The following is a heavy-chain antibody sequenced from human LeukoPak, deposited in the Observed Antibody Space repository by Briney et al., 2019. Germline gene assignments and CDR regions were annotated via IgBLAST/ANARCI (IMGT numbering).Heavy chain of an antibody. J-gene: IGHJ5*02. CDR2: ISVSGGRT. D-gene: IGHD3-10*01. CDR1: GFTFSSHG. Sequence: PGGSLRLSCAASGFTFSSHGMNWVRQAPGEGLEWVSGISVSGGRTYYADSVKGRFTISRDNSKNTLYLQRNSLRAEDTAVYYCAKDYGSGSYYNGWFDPWGQGTLVTVSS. CDR3: AKDYGSGSYYNGWFDP. V-gene: IGHV3-23*01.